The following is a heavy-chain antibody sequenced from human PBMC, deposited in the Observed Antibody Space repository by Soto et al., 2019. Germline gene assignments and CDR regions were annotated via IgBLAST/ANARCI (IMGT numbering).Heavy chain of an antibody. CDR3: AKDLVVVPAAIEPDLGMDV. J-gene: IGHJ6*02. CDR2: IKQDGSEK. Sequence: GGSLRLSCAASGVTFSSYWMSWVRQAPGKGLEWVANIKQDGSEKYYVDSVKGRFTISRDNAKNSLYLQMNSLRAEDTAVYYCAKDLVVVPAAIEPDLGMDVWGQGTTVTVSS. V-gene: IGHV3-7*05. CDR1: GVTFSSYW. D-gene: IGHD2-2*01.